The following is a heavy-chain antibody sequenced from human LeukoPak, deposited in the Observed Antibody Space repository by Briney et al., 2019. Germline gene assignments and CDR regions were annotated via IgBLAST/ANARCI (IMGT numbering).Heavy chain of an antibody. V-gene: IGHV1-18*01. D-gene: IGHD1-26*01. CDR2: ISAYNGNT. CDR1: GYTFTSYG. Sequence: GASVKVSCKASGYTFTSYGISWVRQAPGQGLEWMGWISAYNGNTNYAQKLQDRVTMTTDTSTSTAYMELRSLRSDDTAVYYCARDLVVGVEPYGMDVWGQGTTVTVSS. CDR3: ARDLVVGVEPYGMDV. J-gene: IGHJ6*02.